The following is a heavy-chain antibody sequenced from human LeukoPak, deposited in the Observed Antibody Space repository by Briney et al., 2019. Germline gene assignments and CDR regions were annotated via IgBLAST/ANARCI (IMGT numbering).Heavy chain of an antibody. J-gene: IGHJ5*02. CDR3: ARDLGGAGTVHLPQLAPTFDP. CDR2: IIPIFGTA. CDR1: GGTFSSYA. Sequence: ASVKVSCKASGGTFSSYAISWVRQAPGQGLEWMGGIIPIFGTASHAQKFQGRVTITADESTSTAYMELSSLRSEDTAVYYCARDLGGAGTVHLPQLAPTFDPWGQGTLVTVSS. D-gene: IGHD3-10*01. V-gene: IGHV1-69*13.